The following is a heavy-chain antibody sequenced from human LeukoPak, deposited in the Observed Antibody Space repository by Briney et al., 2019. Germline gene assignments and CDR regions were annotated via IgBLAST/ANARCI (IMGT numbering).Heavy chain of an antibody. Sequence: PGGSLRLSCAASGFTFDDYTMHWVRQAPGKGLEWVSLISWDSGSTYYADSVKGRFTISRDNSKNSLYLQMNSLRTEDTALYYCAKDIRWHGSSWRGYDYWGQGTLVTVSS. J-gene: IGHJ4*02. CDR1: GFTFDDYT. CDR3: AKDIRWHGSSWRGYDY. CDR2: ISWDSGST. V-gene: IGHV3-43*01. D-gene: IGHD6-13*01.